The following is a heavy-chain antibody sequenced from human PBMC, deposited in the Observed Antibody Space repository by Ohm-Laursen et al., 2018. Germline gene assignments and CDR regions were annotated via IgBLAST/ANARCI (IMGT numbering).Heavy chain of an antibody. CDR3: TRVDYYDSSGYLDAFDI. Sequence: SLRLSCAASGFTFCDYAMSWVRQAPGKGLEWVGFIRSKAYGGTTEYAASVKGRFTISRDDSKSIAYLQMNSLKTEDTAVYYCTRVDYYDSSGYLDAFDIWGQGTMVTVSS. J-gene: IGHJ3*02. CDR2: IRSKAYGGTT. V-gene: IGHV3-49*04. CDR1: GFTFCDYA. D-gene: IGHD3-22*01.